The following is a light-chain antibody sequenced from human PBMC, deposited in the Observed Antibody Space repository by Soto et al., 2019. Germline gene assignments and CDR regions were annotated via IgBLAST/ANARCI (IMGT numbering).Light chain of an antibody. CDR2: AAS. V-gene: IGKV1-8*01. CDR3: QQYYSYPYT. CDR1: QGISSY. Sequence: AIRMTKSPSSFSASTGDRVTITCRASQGISSYLAWYQQKPGQAPKLLIYAASTLQSGVPSRFSGSGSGTDFTLTISCLQSEDFATYYCQQYYSYPYTFGQGTKLEIK. J-gene: IGKJ2*01.